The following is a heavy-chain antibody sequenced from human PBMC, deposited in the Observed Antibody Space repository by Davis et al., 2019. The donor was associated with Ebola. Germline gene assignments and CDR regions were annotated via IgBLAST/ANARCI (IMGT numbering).Heavy chain of an antibody. J-gene: IGHJ4*02. CDR1: GDSVSSNSGA. CDR3: AKGWLRSGIRY. Sequence: PSETLSLSCDISGDSVSSNSGAWNWIRQSPSRGLKWLGRTYYSSKWYKDYAVSVKSRITINLDTSKNQFSLQLKFVTPEDTAVYYCAKGWLRSGIRYWGQGTLITVSS. D-gene: IGHD5-12*01. V-gene: IGHV6-1*01. CDR2: TYYSSKWYK.